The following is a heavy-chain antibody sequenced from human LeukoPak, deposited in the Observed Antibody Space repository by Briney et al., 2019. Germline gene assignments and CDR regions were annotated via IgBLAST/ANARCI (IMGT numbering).Heavy chain of an antibody. CDR3: ATDLGSCSTPSCPTDAFHI. CDR1: GFTVISAW. CDR2: IKSETDGGTI. J-gene: IGHJ3*02. D-gene: IGHD2-2*01. Sequence: GGSLRLSCAASGFTVISAWMTWVRQAPGKGLEWVGRIKSETDGGTIDYAAPVTGRFTISRDNSTNTLYVQMSSLKIDDTAVYYCATDLGSCSTPSCPTDAFHIWGPGTMVTVSS. V-gene: IGHV3-15*01.